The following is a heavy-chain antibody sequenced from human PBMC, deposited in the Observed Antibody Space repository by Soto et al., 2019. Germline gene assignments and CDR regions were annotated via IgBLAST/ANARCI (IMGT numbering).Heavy chain of an antibody. Sequence: SETLSLTCNVSGGSISSYYWSWIRQPPGKGLEWIGYIYYRGTTNYSPSLKSRVTISVDTSKNQFSLKMSSVTAADTAVYYCASSGTYFSYYLDYWGQGTLVTVSS. CDR2: IYYRGTT. CDR3: ASSGTYFSYYLDY. V-gene: IGHV4-59*01. D-gene: IGHD1-26*01. J-gene: IGHJ4*02. CDR1: GGSISSYY.